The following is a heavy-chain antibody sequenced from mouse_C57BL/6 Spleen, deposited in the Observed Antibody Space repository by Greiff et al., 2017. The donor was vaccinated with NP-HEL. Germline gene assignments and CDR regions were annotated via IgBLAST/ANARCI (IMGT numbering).Heavy chain of an antibody. CDR2: ISSGSSTI. V-gene: IGHV5-17*01. D-gene: IGHD2-2*01. J-gene: IGHJ4*01. Sequence: EVKVVESGGGLVKPGGSLKLSCAASGFTFSDYGMHWVRQAPEKGLEWVAYISSGSSTIYYADTVKGRFTISRDNAKNTLFLQMISLRSEDTAMYYCARMVTDYYAMDYWGQGTSVTVSS. CDR1: GFTFSDYG. CDR3: ARMVTDYYAMDY.